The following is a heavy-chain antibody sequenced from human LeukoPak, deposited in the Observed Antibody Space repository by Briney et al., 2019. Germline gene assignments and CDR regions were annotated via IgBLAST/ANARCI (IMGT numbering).Heavy chain of an antibody. CDR2: IYHSGST. Sequence: SETLSLTCTVSGGSISSGGYYWGWIRQPPGKGLEWIGSIYHSGSTYYNPSLKSRVTISVDTSKNQFSLKLSSVTAADTAVYYCAREGDKYVAAAGIDPWGQGTLVTVSS. V-gene: IGHV4-39*07. J-gene: IGHJ5*02. CDR1: GGSISSGGYY. CDR3: AREGDKYVAAAGIDP. D-gene: IGHD6-13*01.